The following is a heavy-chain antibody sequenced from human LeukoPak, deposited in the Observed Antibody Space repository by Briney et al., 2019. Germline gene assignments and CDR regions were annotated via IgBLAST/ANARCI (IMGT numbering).Heavy chain of an antibody. D-gene: IGHD3-3*01. Sequence: GGSLRLSCAASGFTFSGYYMSWIRQAPGKGLEWVSYISSSGSTIYYADSVKGRFTISRDNAKNSLYLQMNSLRAEDTAVYYCARSKVSDFWSGYYVPVYFDYWGQGTLVTVSS. V-gene: IGHV3-11*01. CDR1: GFTFSGYY. J-gene: IGHJ4*02. CDR2: ISSSGSTI. CDR3: ARSKVSDFWSGYYVPVYFDY.